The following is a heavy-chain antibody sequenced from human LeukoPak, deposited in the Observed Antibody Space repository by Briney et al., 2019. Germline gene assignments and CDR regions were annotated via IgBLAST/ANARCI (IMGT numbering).Heavy chain of an antibody. V-gene: IGHV3-48*01. Sequence: GGSLRLSCTASGFTFRSYSMNWVRQAPGKGLEWVSYISSSSSTIYYADSVRGRFTISRDNAKNSLYLQMNSLSAEDTAFYYCAGDALQLTGNYVTRWWFDPWGQGTLVTVSS. CDR2: ISSSSSTI. CDR3: AGDALQLTGNYVTRWWFDP. J-gene: IGHJ5*02. D-gene: IGHD3-9*01. CDR1: GFTFRSYS.